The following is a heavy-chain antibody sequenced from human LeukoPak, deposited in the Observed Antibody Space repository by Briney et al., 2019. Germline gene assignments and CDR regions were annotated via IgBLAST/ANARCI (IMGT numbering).Heavy chain of an antibody. V-gene: IGHV4-34*01. Sequence: SETLSLTCAVYGGSFSGYYWSWIRQHPGKGLEWIGEINHSGSTNYNPSLKSRVTISVDTSKNQFSLELSSVTAADTAVYYCARRGSAAADYWGQGTLVTVSS. CDR2: INHSGST. CDR1: GGSFSGYY. CDR3: ARRGSAAADY. J-gene: IGHJ4*02. D-gene: IGHD6-25*01.